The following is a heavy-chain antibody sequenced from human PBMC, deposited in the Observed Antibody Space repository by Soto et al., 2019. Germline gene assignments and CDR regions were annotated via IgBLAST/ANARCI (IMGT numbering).Heavy chain of an antibody. CDR1: GGTFSSYA. J-gene: IGHJ4*02. CDR3: ASARPYCSSTSCFYFDY. D-gene: IGHD2-2*01. CDR2: IIPIFGTA. V-gene: IGHV1-69*01. Sequence: QVQLVQSGAEVKKPGSSVKVSCKASGGTFSSYAISWVRQAPGQGLEWMGGIIPIFGTANYAQKFQGRVTITADESTSTAYRELSSLRSEDTAVYYCASARPYCSSTSCFYFDYWGQGTLVTVSS.